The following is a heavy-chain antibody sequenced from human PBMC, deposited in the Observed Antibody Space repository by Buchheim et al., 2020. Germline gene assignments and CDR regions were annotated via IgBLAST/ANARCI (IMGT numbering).Heavy chain of an antibody. V-gene: IGHV3-30*18. CDR2: ISFNGTNK. D-gene: IGHD3-3*01. CDR3: AKTPRIKIFGVVDY. CDR1: GFVFRTYG. J-gene: IGHJ4*02. Sequence: QVQLVESGGGVVQPGGSLRLSCAASGFVFRTYGMHWVRQAPGKGLEWGAVISFNGTNKYYADSVKGRFTISRDNSKNTLYLQMNSLRAEDTAVYYCAKTPRIKIFGVVDYWGRGTL.